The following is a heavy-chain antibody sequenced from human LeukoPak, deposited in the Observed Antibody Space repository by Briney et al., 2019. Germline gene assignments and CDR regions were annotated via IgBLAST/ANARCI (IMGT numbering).Heavy chain of an antibody. D-gene: IGHD2-15*01. J-gene: IGHJ4*02. CDR1: GGTFSSYA. CDR3: ARDGCSGGSCYSGTYYFDY. Sequence: SVKVSCKASGGTFSSYAISWVRQAPGQGLEWMGRIIPIFGTANYAQKFQGRVTITTDESTSTAYMELSSLRSEDTAVYYCARDGCSGGSCYSGTYYFDYWGQGTLVTVSS. V-gene: IGHV1-69*05. CDR2: IIPIFGTA.